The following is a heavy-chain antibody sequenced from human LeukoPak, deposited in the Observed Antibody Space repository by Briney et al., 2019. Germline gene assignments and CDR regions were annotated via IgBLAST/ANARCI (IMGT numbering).Heavy chain of an antibody. Sequence: GGSLRLSCAASGFTFSSYAMRWVRQAPGKGLEWVSAISGSGGSTYYADSVKGRFTISRDNSKNTLYLQMNSLRAEATAVYYCAKDPYSGSYYDYWGQGTLVTVSS. V-gene: IGHV3-23*01. D-gene: IGHD1-26*01. CDR2: ISGSGGST. CDR3: AKDPYSGSYYDY. CDR1: GFTFSSYA. J-gene: IGHJ4*02.